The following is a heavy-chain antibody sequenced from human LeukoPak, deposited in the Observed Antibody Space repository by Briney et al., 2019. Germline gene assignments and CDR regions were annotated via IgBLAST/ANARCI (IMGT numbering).Heavy chain of an antibody. Sequence: GGSLRLSCAASGFTFSNYAMTWVRQPPGKGLEWVSSIRGSGDSTYYADSVKGRFTISRDNSKNTMYLQMSSLRAEDTAVYYCARENSGYYPHFDYWGQGTLVTVSS. CDR1: GFTFSNYA. V-gene: IGHV3-23*01. CDR3: ARENSGYYPHFDY. CDR2: IRGSGDST. J-gene: IGHJ4*02. D-gene: IGHD3-22*01.